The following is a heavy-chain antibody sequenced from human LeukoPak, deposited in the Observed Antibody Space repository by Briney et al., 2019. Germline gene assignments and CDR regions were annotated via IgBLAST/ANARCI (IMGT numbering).Heavy chain of an antibody. J-gene: IGHJ4*02. CDR3: ARVRSGSVVTGGDY. CDR2: ISSSSSYI. Sequence: GGSLRLSCAASGFTFSSYSMNWVRQAPGKGLEWVSSISSSSSYIYYADSVKGRFTISRDNAKNSLYLQMNSLRAEDTAVYYCARVRSGSVVTGGDYWGQETLVTVSS. V-gene: IGHV3-21*01. CDR1: GFTFSSYS. D-gene: IGHD4-23*01.